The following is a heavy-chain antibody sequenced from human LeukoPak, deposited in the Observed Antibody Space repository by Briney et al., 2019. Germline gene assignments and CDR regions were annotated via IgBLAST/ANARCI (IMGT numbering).Heavy chain of an antibody. J-gene: IGHJ3*02. CDR1: GGSISSGGYP. V-gene: IGHV4-30-2*01. Sequence: PSETLSLTCAVSGGSISSGGYPWSWIRQPPGKGLEWIGYIYHSGSTYYNPSLKSRVTISVDRSKNQFSLKLSSVTAADTAVYYCARGMGVSEPVIDAFDIWGQGTMVTVSS. CDR2: IYHSGST. CDR3: ARGMGVSEPVIDAFDI. D-gene: IGHD1-14*01.